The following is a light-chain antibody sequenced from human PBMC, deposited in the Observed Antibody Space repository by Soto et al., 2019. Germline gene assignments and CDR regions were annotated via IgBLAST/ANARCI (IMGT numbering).Light chain of an antibody. CDR3: QQYGSSPRT. J-gene: IGKJ1*01. CDR2: AAS. V-gene: IGKV3-20*01. Sequence: EIVLTQSPGTLSLSPGERATLSCRASQTVSSNYLAWYQQKPGQAPRLLIYAASSRATGIPYRFSGSGSGTDFTLTISGLEPEDSAVFYCQQYGSSPRTFGQGTKVEIK. CDR1: QTVSSNY.